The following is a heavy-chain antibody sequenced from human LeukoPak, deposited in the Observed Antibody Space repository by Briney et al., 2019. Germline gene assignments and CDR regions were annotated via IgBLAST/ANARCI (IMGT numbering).Heavy chain of an antibody. Sequence: GGSLRLSCAASGFTVSSNYMSWVRQAPGKGLEWVSIIYSGGSTYFADSVKGRFTISRDNSKNTLYLQMNSLRAEDTALYYCASVPVPSWIQLDSWGQGTLVTVSS. D-gene: IGHD6-13*01. CDR1: GFTVSSNY. V-gene: IGHV3-53*01. CDR3: ASVPVPSWIQLDS. J-gene: IGHJ4*02. CDR2: IYSGGST.